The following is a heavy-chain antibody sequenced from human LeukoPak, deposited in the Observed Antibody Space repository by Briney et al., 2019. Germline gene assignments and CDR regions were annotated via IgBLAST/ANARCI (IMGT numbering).Heavy chain of an antibody. CDR3: ARGDNWFDP. CDR1: GFTFSSYA. Sequence: GGSLRLSCAASGFTFSSYAISWVRQAPGQGLEWMGGIIPIFGTANYAQKFQGRVTITTDESTSTAYMELSSLRSEDTAVYYCARGDNWFDPWGQGTLVTVSS. CDR2: IIPIFGTA. V-gene: IGHV1-69*05. J-gene: IGHJ5*02.